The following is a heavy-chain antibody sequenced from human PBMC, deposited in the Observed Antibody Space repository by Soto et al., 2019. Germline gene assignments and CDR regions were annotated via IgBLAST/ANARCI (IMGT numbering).Heavy chain of an antibody. CDR1: GFNFSGYF. J-gene: IGHJ4*01. CDR3: ARSVWGSCQEFGY. D-gene: IGHD3-16*01. CDR2: INPNSGVT. Sequence: ASVKVSCKASGFNFSGYFLQWVRQAPGQGLEWMGWINPNSGVTKDAQTFQGRVTMTWDTSISTAYMELVSLRFDDTAVYYCARSVWGSCQEFGYWGRGTRVTVSS. V-gene: IGHV1-2*02.